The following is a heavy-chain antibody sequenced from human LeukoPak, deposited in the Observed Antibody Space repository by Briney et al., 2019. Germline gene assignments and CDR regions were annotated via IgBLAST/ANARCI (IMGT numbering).Heavy chain of an antibody. D-gene: IGHD1-26*01. CDR1: GGSISSGGYY. CDR3: ARTVGDHYYYYGMDV. V-gene: IGHV4-31*03. J-gene: IGHJ6*02. Sequence: SETLSLTCTVSGGSISSGGYYWSWIRQHPGKGLEWIGYIYYSGSTYYNPSLKSRVTISVDTSKNQFSLKLSSVTAADTAVYYCARTVGDHYYYYGMDVWGQGTTVTVSS. CDR2: IYYSGST.